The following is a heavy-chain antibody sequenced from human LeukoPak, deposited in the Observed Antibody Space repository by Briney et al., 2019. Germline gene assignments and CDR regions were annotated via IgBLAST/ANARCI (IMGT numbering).Heavy chain of an antibody. D-gene: IGHD2-21*02. CDR2: ISSDGSST. CDR1: GFTFSIYA. Sequence: GRSLRLCCSAFGFTFSIYAMHWVRQGPGSVLAYVSGISSDGSSTSYADSVKGRFTISRDNAKNTLYLQMNSLRAEDTAVYYCARANCGGDCYFAPRFDYWGQGTLVTVSS. CDR3: ARANCGGDCYFAPRFDY. V-gene: IGHV3-74*01. J-gene: IGHJ4*02.